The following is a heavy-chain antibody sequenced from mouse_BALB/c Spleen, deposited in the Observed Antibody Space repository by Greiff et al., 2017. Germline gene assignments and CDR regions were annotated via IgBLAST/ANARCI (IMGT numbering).Heavy chain of an antibody. Sequence: EVKVVESGGGLVKPGGSLKLSCAASGFTFSSYTMSWVRQTPEKRLEWVATISSGGSYTYYPDSVKGRFTISRDNAKNTLYLQMSSLKSEDTAMYYCTRDSPSYGNFYAMDYWGQGTSVTVSS. CDR2: ISSGGSYT. V-gene: IGHV5-6-4*01. CDR1: GFTFSSYT. D-gene: IGHD2-10*01. J-gene: IGHJ4*01. CDR3: TRDSPSYGNFYAMDY.